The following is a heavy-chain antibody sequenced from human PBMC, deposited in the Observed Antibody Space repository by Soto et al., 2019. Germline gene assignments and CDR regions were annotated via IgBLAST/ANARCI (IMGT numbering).Heavy chain of an antibody. Sequence: SVKVSCKASGGTFSSYAISWVRQAPGQGLEWMGGIIPIFGTANYAQKFQGRVTITADKSTSTAYMELSSLRSEDTAVYYCASRWVYSSSSFYYYGMDVWGHGTTVTVSS. CDR2: IIPIFGTA. CDR1: GGTFSSYA. CDR3: ASRWVYSSSSFYYYGMDV. V-gene: IGHV1-69*06. D-gene: IGHD6-6*01. J-gene: IGHJ6*02.